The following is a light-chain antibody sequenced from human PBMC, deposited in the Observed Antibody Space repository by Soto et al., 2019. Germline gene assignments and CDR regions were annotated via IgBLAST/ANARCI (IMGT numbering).Light chain of an antibody. CDR3: SSYTSRLVV. Sequence: QSALTQPASVSGSPGQSITISCTGTSSDVGGYNYVSWYQQHPGKAPKLMIYDVSNRPSGVSNRFSGSKSGNTASLTISGLQAEDEADYYCSSYTSRLVVFGGGTKLTVL. V-gene: IGLV2-14*01. J-gene: IGLJ2*01. CDR1: SSDVGGYNY. CDR2: DVS.